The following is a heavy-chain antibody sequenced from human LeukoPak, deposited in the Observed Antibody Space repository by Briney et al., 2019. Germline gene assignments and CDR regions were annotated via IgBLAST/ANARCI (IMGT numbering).Heavy chain of an antibody. V-gene: IGHV4-34*01. D-gene: IGHD3-10*01. CDR1: GGSFSGYY. CDR3: ARGDGSGSYVGY. Sequence: SETLSLTCAVYGGSFSGYYWSWIRQPPGKGLEWIGEINRSGSTNYNPSLKRRVTISVDTSKNQFSLKLSSVTAADTAVYYCARGDGSGSYVGYWGQGTLVTVSS. CDR2: INRSGST. J-gene: IGHJ4*02.